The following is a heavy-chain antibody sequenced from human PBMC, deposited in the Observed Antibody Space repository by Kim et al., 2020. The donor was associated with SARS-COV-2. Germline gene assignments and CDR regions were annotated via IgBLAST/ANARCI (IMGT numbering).Heavy chain of an antibody. CDR2: KSYDGSNK. Sequence: GGSLRLSCAASGFTFSIYAMHWVRQAPGKGLEWVAVKSYDGSNKYDADSVKGRFTISRDNSKNTLYLQMNSLRAEDTAVYYCARGGYDSSGGYGMDVWGQGTTVTVSS. CDR1: GFTFSIYA. J-gene: IGHJ6*02. D-gene: IGHD3-22*01. CDR3: ARGGYDSSGGYGMDV. V-gene: IGHV3-30*04.